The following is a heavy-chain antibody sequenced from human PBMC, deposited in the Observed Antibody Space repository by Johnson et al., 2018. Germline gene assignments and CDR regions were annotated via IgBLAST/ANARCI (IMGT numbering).Heavy chain of an antibody. CDR3: AKVALRYFDWLHAAFDI. CDR2: ISYDGSNK. J-gene: IGHJ3*02. D-gene: IGHD3-9*01. V-gene: IGHV3-30*18. CDR1: GFTFSNYG. Sequence: QVQLVESGGGVVQPGRSLRLSCAASGFTFSNYGMHWVRQAPGKGLEWVAVISYDGSNKYYVDSVKGRFTISRDNSKNTLYMKMNSLRVEETAVYYCAKVALRYFDWLHAAFDIWGQGTMVTVSS.